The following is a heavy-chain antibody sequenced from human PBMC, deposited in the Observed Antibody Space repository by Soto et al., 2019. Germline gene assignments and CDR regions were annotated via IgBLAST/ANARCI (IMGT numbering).Heavy chain of an antibody. V-gene: IGHV3-21*01. CDR1: GFTFSSYS. D-gene: IGHD5-18*01. CDR3: ARDHRFFGYSYVFDY. CDR2: ISSSSSYI. Sequence: EVQLVESGGGLVKPGGSLRLSCAASGFTFSSYSMNWVRQAPGKGLEWVSSISSSSSYIYYADSVKGRFTISRDNAKNSLYLQMNNLRAEDTAVYYCARDHRFFGYSYVFDYWGQGTLVTVSS. J-gene: IGHJ4*02.